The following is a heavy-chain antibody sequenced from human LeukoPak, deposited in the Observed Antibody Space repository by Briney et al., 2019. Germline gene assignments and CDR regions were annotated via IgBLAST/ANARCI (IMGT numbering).Heavy chain of an antibody. Sequence: ASVKVSCKASGYAFTGYCMHWVRQAPGQGLEWMGWINPNSGGTNYAQKFQGRVTMTRDTSISTAYMELSRLRSDDTAVYYCARGAHYHDSSQGYDYWGQGTLVTVSS. V-gene: IGHV1-2*02. D-gene: IGHD3-22*01. CDR1: GYAFTGYC. CDR2: INPNSGGT. J-gene: IGHJ4*02. CDR3: ARGAHYHDSSQGYDY.